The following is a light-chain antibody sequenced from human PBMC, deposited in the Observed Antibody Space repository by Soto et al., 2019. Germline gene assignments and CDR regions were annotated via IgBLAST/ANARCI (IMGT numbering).Light chain of an antibody. CDR1: SSDVGGYNY. CDR3: SSYAGSNNLV. Sequence: QSALTQPPSASGSPGQSVPISCTGTSSDVGGYNYVSWYQQHPGKAPKLMIYEVSKRPSGVPDRFSGSKSGNTASLTVSGLHAEDEADYYCSSYAGSNNLVFGGGTKLTVL. J-gene: IGLJ2*01. CDR2: EVS. V-gene: IGLV2-8*01.